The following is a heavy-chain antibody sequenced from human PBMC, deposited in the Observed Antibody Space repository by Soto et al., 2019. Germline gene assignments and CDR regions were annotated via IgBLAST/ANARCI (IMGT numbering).Heavy chain of an antibody. Sequence: QVQLVQSGAEVKKPGASVKVSCKASGYTFTSYDINWVRQATGQGLEWMGWMNPNSGNTGNAQKFQGRVTMTRNTSISTAYMELRSLRTADAAVYYCARTRYGDNVDYWGQGTLVTVSS. J-gene: IGHJ4*02. CDR1: GYTFTSYD. CDR2: MNPNSGNT. V-gene: IGHV1-8*01. D-gene: IGHD4-17*01. CDR3: ARTRYGDNVDY.